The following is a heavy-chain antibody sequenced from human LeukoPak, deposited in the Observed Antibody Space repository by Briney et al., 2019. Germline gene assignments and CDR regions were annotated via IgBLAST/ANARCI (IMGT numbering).Heavy chain of an antibody. CDR3: ARGPDWGFWHYFDY. V-gene: IGHV1-8*03. CDR1: GYTFTRYD. J-gene: IGHJ4*02. Sequence: VSVKVPCKASGYTFTRYDIHWVRQATGKGLEWMGWMNPNSGNTRYAQKFQGRVTITRNTSKSTAYMEVSSLRSEGTAVYYRARGPDWGFWHYFDYWGQGTLVTVSS. CDR2: MNPNSGNT. D-gene: IGHD7-27*01.